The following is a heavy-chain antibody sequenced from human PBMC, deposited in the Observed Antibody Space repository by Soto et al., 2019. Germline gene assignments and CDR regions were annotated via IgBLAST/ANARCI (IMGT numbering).Heavy chain of an antibody. V-gene: IGHV3-33*01. D-gene: IGHD6-19*01. Sequence: GGSLRLSCAASGFTFSSYGMHWVRQAPGKGLEWVAVIWYDGSNKYYADSVKGRFTISRDNSKNTLYLQMNSLRAEDTAVYYCARENANEYSRGWYVYNWFDPWGQGTLVTVSS. CDR1: GFTFSSYG. CDR2: IWYDGSNK. CDR3: ARENANEYSRGWYVYNWFDP. J-gene: IGHJ5*02.